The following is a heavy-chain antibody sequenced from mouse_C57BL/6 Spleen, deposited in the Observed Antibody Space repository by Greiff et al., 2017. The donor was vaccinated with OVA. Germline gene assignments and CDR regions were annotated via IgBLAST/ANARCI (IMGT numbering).Heavy chain of an antibody. CDR1: GFTFSSYG. V-gene: IGHV5-6*01. CDR2: ISSGGSYT. Sequence: EVKLVESGGDLVKPGGSLKLSCAASGFTFSSYGMSWVRQTPDKRLEWVATISSGGSYTYYPDSVKGRFTISRDNAKNTLYLQMSSLKSEDTAMYYCARGGYDYDGSPSWFAYWGQGTLVTVSA. CDR3: ARGGYDYDGSPSWFAY. J-gene: IGHJ3*01. D-gene: IGHD2-4*01.